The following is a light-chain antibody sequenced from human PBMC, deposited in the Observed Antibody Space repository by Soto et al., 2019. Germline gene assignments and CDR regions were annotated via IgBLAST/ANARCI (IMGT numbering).Light chain of an antibody. V-gene: IGLV2-14*03. CDR1: SSDVGGYNY. J-gene: IGLJ1*01. Sequence: QSALTQPASVSGSPGQSITISCTGTSSDVGGYNYVSWYQHHPGKAPKLMIYDVSNRPSGVSIRFSSSKSDNTASLTISGLQPEDEADYHCSSYTTSNTRQIVFGTGTKLTVL. CDR3: SSYTTSNTRQIV. CDR2: DVS.